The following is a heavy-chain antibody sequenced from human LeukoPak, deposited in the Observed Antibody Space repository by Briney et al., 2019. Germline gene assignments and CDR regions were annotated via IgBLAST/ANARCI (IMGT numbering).Heavy chain of an antibody. CDR1: GYTFTGYY. D-gene: IGHD1-1*01. J-gene: IGHJ5*02. CDR2: INPNSGGT. CDR3: ARGFRYNSNWFDP. Sequence: APVKVSCKASGYTFTGYYMHWVRQAPGQGLEWMGWINPNSGGTNYAQKFQGRVTMTRDTSISTAYMELSRLRSDDTAVYYCARGFRYNSNWFDPWGQGTLVTVSS. V-gene: IGHV1-2*02.